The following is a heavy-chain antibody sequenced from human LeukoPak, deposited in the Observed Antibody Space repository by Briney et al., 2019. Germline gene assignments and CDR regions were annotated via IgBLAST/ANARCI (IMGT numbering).Heavy chain of an antibody. D-gene: IGHD3-16*01. CDR2: IYHSGYT. Sequence: PSETLPLTCSVSDYSISTGYYWGWIRQPPGKGLEWIGSIYHSGYTYYNPSLKSRVTISVDTSKNQFSLKLSSVTATDTAVYYCARVVWGSSQFAAYYFDYWGQGTLVTVSS. J-gene: IGHJ4*02. CDR1: DYSISTGYY. V-gene: IGHV4-38-2*02. CDR3: ARVVWGSSQFAAYYFDY.